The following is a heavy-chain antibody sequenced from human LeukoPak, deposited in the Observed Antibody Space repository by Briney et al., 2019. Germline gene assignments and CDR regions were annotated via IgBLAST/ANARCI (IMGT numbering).Heavy chain of an antibody. Sequence: ESGPTLVKPTQPLTLTCTFSGFSLSTSGVGVGWIRQPPVKALEWLALIYWDDDKRYSPSLKSRLTITKDTSKNQVVLTMTNMDPVDTATYYCAHERLYYYGMDVWGQGTTVTVSS. J-gene: IGHJ6*02. CDR3: AHERLYYYGMDV. V-gene: IGHV2-5*02. CDR2: IYWDDDK. CDR1: GFSLSTSGVG. D-gene: IGHD6-25*01.